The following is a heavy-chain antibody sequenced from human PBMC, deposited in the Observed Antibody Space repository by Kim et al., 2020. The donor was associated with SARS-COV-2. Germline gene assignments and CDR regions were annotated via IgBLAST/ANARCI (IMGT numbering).Heavy chain of an antibody. V-gene: IGHV3-11*06. CDR3: ARDGVVVVPAAHAAPEDYYYYYGMDV. CDR1: GFTFSDYY. Sequence: GGSLRLSCAASGFTFSDYYMSWIRQAPGKGLEWVSYISSSSSYTNYADSVKGRFTISRDNAKNSLYLQMNSLRAEDTAVYYCARDGVVVVPAAHAAPEDYYYYYGMDVWGQGTTVTVSS. J-gene: IGHJ6*02. D-gene: IGHD2-2*01. CDR2: ISSSSSYT.